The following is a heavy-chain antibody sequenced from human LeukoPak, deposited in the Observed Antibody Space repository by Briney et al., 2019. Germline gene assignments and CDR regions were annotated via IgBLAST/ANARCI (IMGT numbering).Heavy chain of an antibody. D-gene: IGHD1-26*01. CDR2: IKQDGSEK. Sequence: GGSLRLSCAASGFTFSSFWMSWVRQAPGKGLEWVANIKQDGSEKYYLDSVKGRFTISRDNAKNSLYLQMNSLSPEDTAVYYCSKSGTYFELDYWGPGALVNVSS. CDR1: GFTFSSFW. J-gene: IGHJ4*02. CDR3: SKSGTYFELDY. V-gene: IGHV3-7*01.